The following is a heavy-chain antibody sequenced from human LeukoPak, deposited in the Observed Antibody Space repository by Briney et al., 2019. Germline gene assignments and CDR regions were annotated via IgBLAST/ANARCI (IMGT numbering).Heavy chain of an antibody. CDR3: ATGNQRAAKYSSSSY. J-gene: IGHJ4*02. V-gene: IGHV3-30*02. D-gene: IGHD6-6*01. CDR2: IRYDGSNK. Sequence: SGGSLRLSCAASGFTFSTYGMHWVRQAPGKGLEWVAFIRYDGSNKYYADSVKGRFTISRDNSKNTVYLQMNSLRAEDTAVYYCATGNQRAAKYSSSSYWGQGTLVTVSS. CDR1: GFTFSTYG.